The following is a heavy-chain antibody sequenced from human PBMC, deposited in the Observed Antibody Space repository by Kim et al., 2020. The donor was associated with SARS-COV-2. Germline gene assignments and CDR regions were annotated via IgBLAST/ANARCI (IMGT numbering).Heavy chain of an antibody. D-gene: IGHD6-19*01. CDR3: ARDPAQWLEVGNWFDP. J-gene: IGHJ5*02. V-gene: IGHV6-1*01. CDR1: GDSVSSNSAA. Sequence: SQTLSLTCAISGDSVSSNSAAWNWIRQSPSRGLEWLGRTYYRSKWYNDYAVSVKSRITINPDTSKNQFSLQLNSVTPEDTAVYYCARDPAQWLEVGNWFDPWGQGTLVTVSS. CDR2: TYYRSKWYN.